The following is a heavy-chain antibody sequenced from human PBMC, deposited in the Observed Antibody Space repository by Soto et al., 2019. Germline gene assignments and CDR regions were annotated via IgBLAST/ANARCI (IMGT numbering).Heavy chain of an antibody. Sequence: GESLKISCKGSGYSFTSYWISWVRQMPGKGLEGMGRIDPSDSYTNYSPSFQGHVTISADKSISTAYLQWSSLKASGTAMYYCARSLYGSGAYYYYYGMDVWGQGTTVTVSS. J-gene: IGHJ6*02. CDR3: ARSLYGSGAYYYYYGMDV. D-gene: IGHD3-10*01. CDR1: GYSFTSYW. V-gene: IGHV5-10-1*01. CDR2: IDPSDSYT.